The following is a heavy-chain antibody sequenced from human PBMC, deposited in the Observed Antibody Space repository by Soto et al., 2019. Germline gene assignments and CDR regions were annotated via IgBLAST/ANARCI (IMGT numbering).Heavy chain of an antibody. Sequence: QVKLVQSGAEVKKPGASVKVSCKASGYSFSDYYIHWVRQAPGQGLEWMGWINPNSGGTNYAQKFQGRVTMTRDTSITTAYMEVSRLRSDDTAVYYCARDRSSWYGYYYYGMDVWGQGTTVTVSS. CDR3: ARDRSSWYGYYYYGMDV. CDR2: INPNSGGT. D-gene: IGHD6-13*01. J-gene: IGHJ6*02. V-gene: IGHV1-2*02. CDR1: GYSFSDYY.